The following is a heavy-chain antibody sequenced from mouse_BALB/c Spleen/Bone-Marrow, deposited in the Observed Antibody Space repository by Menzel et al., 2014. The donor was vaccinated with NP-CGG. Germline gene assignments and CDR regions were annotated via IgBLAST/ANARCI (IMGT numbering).Heavy chain of an antibody. CDR2: INPNNGGT. J-gene: IGHJ3*01. Sequence: EVQLQQSGPEVVKPGASVKISCKTSGYTFTEYTMHRVKQSHGKSLEWIGGINPNNGGTTYNQKFKGKATLTVDKSSSTAYMELRSLTSEDSAVYYCARSYGYERSWFAYWGQGTLVTVSA. V-gene: IGHV1-18*01. CDR3: ARSYGYERSWFAY. CDR1: GYTFTEYT. D-gene: IGHD2-2*01.